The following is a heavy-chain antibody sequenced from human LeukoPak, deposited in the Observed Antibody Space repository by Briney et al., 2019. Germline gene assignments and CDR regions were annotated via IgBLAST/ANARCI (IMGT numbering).Heavy chain of an antibody. CDR1: GFTFSSYG. D-gene: IGHD3-10*01. CDR3: ASLFYYGSGSADY. Sequence: PGGSLRLSCAASGFTFSSYGMHWVRQAPGKGLEWVAVIWYDGSNKYYADSVKGRFTISRDNSKNTLYLQMNSLRAEDTAVYYCASLFYYGSGSADYWGQGTLVTVSS. J-gene: IGHJ4*02. CDR2: IWYDGSNK. V-gene: IGHV3-33*01.